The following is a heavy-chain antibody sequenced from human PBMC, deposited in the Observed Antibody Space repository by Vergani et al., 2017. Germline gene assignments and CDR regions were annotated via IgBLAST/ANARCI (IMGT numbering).Heavy chain of an antibody. CDR3: ATKSCGTPGCQIGYFRE. CDR2: TWDDGNNK. V-gene: IGHV3-33*01. D-gene: IGHD1-1*01. CDR1: GFTFNQYG. Sequence: QVQLVESGGGVVQPGRSLRLSCAASGFTFNQYGMHWVRQAPGKGLEWVAVTWDDGNNKKYADSVKGRFTISRDNSKSTMYLQMNSLRDEDTRVYYCATKSCGTPGCQIGYFREWGQGTLVTVSS. J-gene: IGHJ1*01.